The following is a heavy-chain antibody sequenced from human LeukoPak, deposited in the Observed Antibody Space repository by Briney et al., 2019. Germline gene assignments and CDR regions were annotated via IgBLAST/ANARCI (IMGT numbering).Heavy chain of an antibody. CDR2: ISSSRSYI. CDR1: GSTFSSYN. V-gene: IGHV3-21*01. Sequence: KSGGSLRLSCAASGSTFSSYNMNWVRQAPGKGLEWVSSISSSRSYIYYADSVKSRFTITRDNAKNSLYLQMNSLRAEDTAVYYCAREKRSQTSDFWSGYYDAFDIWGQGTMVTVSS. CDR3: AREKRSQTSDFWSGYYDAFDI. J-gene: IGHJ3*02. D-gene: IGHD3-3*01.